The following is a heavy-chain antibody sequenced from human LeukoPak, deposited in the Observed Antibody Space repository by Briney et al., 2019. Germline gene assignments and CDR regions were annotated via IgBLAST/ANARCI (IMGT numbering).Heavy chain of an antibody. Sequence: SETLSLTCTVSGGSLSSGSYYWSWIRQPAGKGLEWIGRVSAIGSTNQNPSLKSRVTISVDTSKNQFSLKLSSVTAADTAVYYCARASTMVRGEHWFDPWGQGTLVTVSS. V-gene: IGHV4-61*02. CDR2: VSAIGST. CDR1: GGSLSSGSYY. J-gene: IGHJ5*02. D-gene: IGHD3-10*01. CDR3: ARASTMVRGEHWFDP.